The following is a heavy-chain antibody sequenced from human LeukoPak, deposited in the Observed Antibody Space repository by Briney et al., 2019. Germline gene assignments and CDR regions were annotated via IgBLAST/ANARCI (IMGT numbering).Heavy chain of an antibody. Sequence: GGSLRLSCAASGFTFSSYAMSWVRQAPGKGLEWVSAISGRGVSTYYADSVKGRFTISRDNSKNTLYLQMNSLRAEDTAFYYCANTTTETPGWFDSWGQGTLVTVSS. D-gene: IGHD4-11*01. V-gene: IGHV3-23*01. CDR1: GFTFSSYA. CDR3: ANTTTETPGWFDS. CDR2: ISGRGVST. J-gene: IGHJ5*01.